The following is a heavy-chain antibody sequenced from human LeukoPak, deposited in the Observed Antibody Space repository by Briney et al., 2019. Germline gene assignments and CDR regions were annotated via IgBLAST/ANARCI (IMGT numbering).Heavy chain of an antibody. CDR1: GYIFIYYY. Sequence: ASVKVSCKASGYIFIYYYMNWVRQAPGQGLEWMGWINPDTGDTNYAQKFQGRVTMTRDTSISTAYMELSRLKYDDTAMYYCSIYEVWGQGTMVTISS. CDR3: SIYEV. V-gene: IGHV1-2*02. J-gene: IGHJ3*01. D-gene: IGHD3-3*01. CDR2: INPDTGDT.